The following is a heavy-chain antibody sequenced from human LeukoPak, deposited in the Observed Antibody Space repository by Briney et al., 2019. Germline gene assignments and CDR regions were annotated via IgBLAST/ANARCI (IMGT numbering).Heavy chain of an antibody. CDR3: ATSDSYHWLLEH. V-gene: IGHV3-53*01. Sequence: PGESLRLSCAVSGFNAYDNYMSWVRQSPGKGLEWVSLIFRGNKHYRDSVEGRFTISRDDSQNTVHLQMNSLRVEDTAVYFCATSDSYHWLLEHWGQGTPVTVSS. CDR2: IFRGNK. D-gene: IGHD1-1*01. J-gene: IGHJ1*01. CDR1: GFNAYDNY.